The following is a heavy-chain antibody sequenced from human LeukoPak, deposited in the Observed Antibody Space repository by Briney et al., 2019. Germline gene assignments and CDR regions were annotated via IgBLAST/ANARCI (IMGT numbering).Heavy chain of an antibody. D-gene: IGHD2-2*01. CDR3: ARVQGYCSSTSCYPDTNFDY. J-gene: IGHJ4*02. V-gene: IGHV1-2*02. CDR1: GSTFTGYY. CDR2: INPNSGGT. Sequence: ASVKVSCKASGSTFTGYYMHWVRQAPGQGPEWRGWINPNSGGTTNAQKFQGTVTMTRDTSISTAYMELSRLRSDDTAVYYCARVQGYCSSTSCYPDTNFDYWGQGTLVTVSS.